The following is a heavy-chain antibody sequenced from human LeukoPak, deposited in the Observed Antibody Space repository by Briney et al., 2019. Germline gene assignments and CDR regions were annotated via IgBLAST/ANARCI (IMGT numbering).Heavy chain of an antibody. V-gene: IGHV4-59*11. CDR1: GGSISSHY. J-gene: IGHJ6*03. CDR2: IYYSGST. Sequence: SETLSLTCTVSGGSISSHYWSWIRQPPGKGLEWIGYIYYSGSTNYNPSLKSRVTISVDTSKNQFSLKLSSVTAADTAVYYCARVVEQWLVRKYYYYYMDVWGKGTTVTVSS. CDR3: ARVVEQWLVRKYYYYYMDV. D-gene: IGHD6-19*01.